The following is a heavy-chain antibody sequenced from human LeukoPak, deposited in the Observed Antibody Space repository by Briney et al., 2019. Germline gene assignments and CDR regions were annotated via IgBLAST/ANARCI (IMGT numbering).Heavy chain of an antibody. Sequence: SETLSLTCTVSGGSISSYYWSWIRQPAGKGLEWIGRIYTSGSTNYNPSLKRRVTMSVDTSKNQFSLKLSSVTAADTAVYYCARDLMTTVTIRYFDYWGQGTLVTVSS. V-gene: IGHV4-4*07. D-gene: IGHD4-17*01. CDR1: GGSISSYY. J-gene: IGHJ4*02. CDR2: IYTSGST. CDR3: ARDLMTTVTIRYFDY.